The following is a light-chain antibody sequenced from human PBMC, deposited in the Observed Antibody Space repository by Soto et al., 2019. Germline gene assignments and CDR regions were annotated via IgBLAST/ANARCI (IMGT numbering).Light chain of an antibody. V-gene: IGKV1-9*01. CDR2: AAS. Sequence: DIQLTQSPSFLSASVGDRVTITCRASQAISHYLAWYQQKPGKAPNLLISAASTLQSGVPSRFSGSGSGTEFTLTNSSLQPEDFATYYCQQLTNYPLTFGGGTKVEIK. J-gene: IGKJ4*02. CDR3: QQLTNYPLT. CDR1: QAISHY.